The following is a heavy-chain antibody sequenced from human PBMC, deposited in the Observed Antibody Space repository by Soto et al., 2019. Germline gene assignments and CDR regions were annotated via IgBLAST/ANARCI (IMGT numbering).Heavy chain of an antibody. CDR3: TTQYYDILTGYYNSNAFDI. Sequence: GGSLRLSCAASGFTFSGSAMHWVRQASGKGLEWVGRIRSKANSYATAYAASVKGGFTISRDDSKNTAYLQMNSLKTEGTAVYYCTTQYYDILTGYYNSNAFDIWGQGTMVTVSS. V-gene: IGHV3-73*01. CDR1: GFTFSGSA. CDR2: IRSKANSYAT. J-gene: IGHJ3*02. D-gene: IGHD3-9*01.